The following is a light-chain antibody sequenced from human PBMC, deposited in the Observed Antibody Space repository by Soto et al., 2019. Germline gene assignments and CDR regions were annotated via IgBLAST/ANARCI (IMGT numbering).Light chain of an antibody. V-gene: IGLV2-14*01. J-gene: IGLJ2*01. CDR3: SSYTCSTTL. Sequence: QSALTQPASVSGSPGQSITISCTGTSSDVGGYNYVSWYQQHPGKAPKLMIYEVSNRPSGVSNRFSGSKSGNTASLTISGLQAEDEADYYCSSYTCSTTLFGGGIKLTVL. CDR2: EVS. CDR1: SSDVGGYNY.